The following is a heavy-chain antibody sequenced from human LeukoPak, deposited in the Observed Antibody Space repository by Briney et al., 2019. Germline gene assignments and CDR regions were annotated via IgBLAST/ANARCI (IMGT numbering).Heavy chain of an antibody. CDR2: ISGSGGST. V-gene: IGHV3-23*01. CDR3: AKRTYGDYYFDY. CDR1: GCTFSSYA. D-gene: IGHD4-17*01. Sequence: PGGSLRLSCAASGCTFSSYAMSRVRQAPGKGLEWVSAISGSGGSTYYADSVKGRFTISRDNSKNTLYLQMNSLRAEDTAVYYCAKRTYGDYYFDYWGQGTLVTVSS. J-gene: IGHJ4*02.